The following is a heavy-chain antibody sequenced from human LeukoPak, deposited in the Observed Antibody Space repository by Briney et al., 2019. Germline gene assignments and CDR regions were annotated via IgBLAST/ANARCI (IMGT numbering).Heavy chain of an antibody. V-gene: IGHV3-7*01. Sequence: PGGSLRLSCAASGFTFSNNWMTWVRQAPGKGLEWVANIKQDGSEKYYVDSVRGRFTISRDNAKTSLYLQMNSLRAENTAVYYCARDLSGVTGYTYSRGIDYWGQGTLVTVSS. CDR3: ARDLSGVTGYTYSRGIDY. CDR2: IKQDGSEK. CDR1: GFTFSNNW. D-gene: IGHD5-18*01. J-gene: IGHJ4*02.